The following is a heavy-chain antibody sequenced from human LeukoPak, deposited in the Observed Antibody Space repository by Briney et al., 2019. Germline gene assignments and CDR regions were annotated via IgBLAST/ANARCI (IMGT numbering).Heavy chain of an antibody. CDR1: GFTFSSYD. D-gene: IGHD2-2*01. J-gene: IGHJ4*02. CDR3: AKGYCSSTSCYVVDY. V-gene: IGHV3-9*01. Sequence: GGSLRLSCAASGFTFSSYDMHWVRQAPGKGLEWVSGISWNSGSIGYADSVKGRFTISRDNAKNSLYLQMNSLRAEDTALYYCAKGYCSSTSCYVVDYWGQGTLVTVSS. CDR2: ISWNSGSI.